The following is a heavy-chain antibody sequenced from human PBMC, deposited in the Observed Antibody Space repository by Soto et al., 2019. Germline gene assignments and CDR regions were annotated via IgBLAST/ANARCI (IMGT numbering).Heavy chain of an antibody. CDR2: INPNSSGT. D-gene: IGHD4-4*01. J-gene: IGHJ6*02. Sequence: ASVKVSCKASGYTFTGYYMHWVRQAPGQGLEWMGWINPNSSGTNYAQQFQGRVTMTRDTSISTAYMGLSRLRSDDTAVYYCAREHLYSNYYYYGMDVWGQGTTVTVSS. V-gene: IGHV1-2*02. CDR3: AREHLYSNYYYYGMDV. CDR1: GYTFTGYY.